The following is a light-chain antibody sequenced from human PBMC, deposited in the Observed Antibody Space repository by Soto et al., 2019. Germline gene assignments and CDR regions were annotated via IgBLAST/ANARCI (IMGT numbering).Light chain of an antibody. J-gene: IGKJ1*01. CDR1: QSVSNSY. Sequence: EIVLTHSPGILSLSPGERATLSCRASQSVSNSYLAWYQQKPGQAPRLLMYAASNRATGIPDRFSGSGSGTDFTLTISRLEPEDFAVYYCQQFPTWTFGQGTKVEIK. V-gene: IGKV3-20*01. CDR3: QQFPTWT. CDR2: AAS.